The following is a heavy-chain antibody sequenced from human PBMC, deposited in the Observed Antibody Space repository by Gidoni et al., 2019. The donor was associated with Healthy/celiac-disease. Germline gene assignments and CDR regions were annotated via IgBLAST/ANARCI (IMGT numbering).Heavy chain of an antibody. V-gene: IGHV3-30*03. J-gene: IGHJ6*02. CDR3: ARERYCSSTSCTDPYYYYGMDV. D-gene: IGHD2-2*01. CDR2: ISYDGSNK. CDR1: GFTFRSYG. Sequence: QVQLVESGGGVVQPGRSLRLSCAASGFTFRSYGMHWVRQAPGKGMEWVAVISYDGSNKYYADSVKGRFTISRDNSKNTLDLQMNSLRAEDTAVYYCARERYCSSTSCTDPYYYYGMDVWGQGTTVTVSS.